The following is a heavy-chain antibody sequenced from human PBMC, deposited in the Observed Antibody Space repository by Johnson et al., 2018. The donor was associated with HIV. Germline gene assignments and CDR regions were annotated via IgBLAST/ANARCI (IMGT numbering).Heavy chain of an antibody. CDR1: GFTFNTYW. J-gene: IGHJ3*01. D-gene: IGHD1-26*01. CDR2: IKQDGSEK. Sequence: VQLVESGGGLVQPGGSLRLSCAASGFTFNTYWMTWVRQAPGKGLEWVANIKQDGSEKYYVDSVKGRFTISRDNAKNSLYLEMSSLRAEDTAVYYCARESASSGRYSGAFDFWGQGTMVTVSS. V-gene: IGHV3-7*03. CDR3: ARESASSGRYSGAFDF.